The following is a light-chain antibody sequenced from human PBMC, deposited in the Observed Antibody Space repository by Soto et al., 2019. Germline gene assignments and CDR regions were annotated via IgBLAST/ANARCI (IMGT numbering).Light chain of an antibody. CDR1: QGISNW. J-gene: IGKJ4*01. V-gene: IGKV1-12*01. CDR3: QQANSFPLT. CDR2: TGS. Sequence: DIQMTQSPSSVSASVGDRVSITCRASQGISNWLAWYQQKPGRAPKLLIYTGSSLQSGVPSRFSGTGSGTDFTLNISSLQPEDVATYYCQQANSFPLTFGGGTKVEIK.